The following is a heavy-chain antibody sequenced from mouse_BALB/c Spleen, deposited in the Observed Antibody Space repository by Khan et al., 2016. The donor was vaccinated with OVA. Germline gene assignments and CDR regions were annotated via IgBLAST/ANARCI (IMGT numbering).Heavy chain of an antibody. D-gene: IGHD2-14*01. CDR3: AKCTPDYYSMDY. CDR1: GFSLSSNG. J-gene: IGHJ4*01. CDR2: IWGDGST. V-gene: IGHV2-3*01. Sequence: QVQLKESGPGLVAPSQSLSITCTVSGFSLSSNGVSWVLQPPGKGLEWLGLIWGDGSTNYHSTLKSKLIISKDNSKSQVFLKLNSLQTDDTATYYCAKCTPDYYSMDYWGQGTSVTVAS.